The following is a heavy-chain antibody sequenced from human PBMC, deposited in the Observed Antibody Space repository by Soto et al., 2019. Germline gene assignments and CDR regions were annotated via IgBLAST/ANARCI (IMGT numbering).Heavy chain of an antibody. D-gene: IGHD1-1*01. CDR3: ARTGGWNGGYNWFDP. CDR1: GGSFKSGSYS. J-gene: IGHJ5*02. Sequence: SETLSLTCTVSGGSFKSGSYSWSWIRQPPGKGLEWIGYIYSSGSTNYNPSLKSRVTISVDTSKKQFSLKLNSVTVADTAVYYCARTGGWNGGYNWFDPWGQGTLVTVSS. V-gene: IGHV4-61*01. CDR2: IYSSGST.